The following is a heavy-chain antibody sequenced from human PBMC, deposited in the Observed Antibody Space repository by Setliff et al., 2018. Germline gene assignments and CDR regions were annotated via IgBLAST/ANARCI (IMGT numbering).Heavy chain of an antibody. V-gene: IGHV1-3*01. CDR2: INGGNGNT. CDR3: ARETYDILTCYTYWYFDL. Sequence: AASVKVSCKASGYTFTNYALHWLRQAPGQRLEWMAYINGGNGNTHYSQKFRGRVTVTRDTSASTVFMELSTLRSEDTAVYYCARETYDILTCYTYWYFDLWCRGTLVTVSS. CDR1: GYTFTNYA. J-gene: IGHJ2*01. D-gene: IGHD3-9*01.